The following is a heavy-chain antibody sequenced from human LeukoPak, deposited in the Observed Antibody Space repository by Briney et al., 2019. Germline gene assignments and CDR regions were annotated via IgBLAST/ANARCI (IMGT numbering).Heavy chain of an antibody. CDR2: ISVSGGST. Sequence: GGSLRLSCAASGFAFSRYAMTWVRQAPGKGLEWVSAISVSGGSTYYAESVKGGFTISRDNSKNTLFMQMNSLRAEDTAVYYGIPVAGTGFDYWGQGTLVTVSS. D-gene: IGHD6-19*01. J-gene: IGHJ4*02. V-gene: IGHV3-23*01. CDR3: IPVAGTGFDY. CDR1: GFAFSRYA.